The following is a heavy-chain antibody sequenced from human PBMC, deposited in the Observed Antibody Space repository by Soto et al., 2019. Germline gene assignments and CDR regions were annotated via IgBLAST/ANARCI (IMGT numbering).Heavy chain of an antibody. CDR1: GFTFNNYA. V-gene: IGHV3-23*01. CDR2: ISISGISK. J-gene: IGHJ6*02. Sequence: EVQLLESGGGLVQPGGSLRLSCAASGFTFNNYAMSWVRQAPGKGLEWVSTISISGISKYYADSVKGRYIISRDNSKNRLYLQMSRLRDEDTALYSCARTTITPDGFTRCYYGMDVWGRGTTVTVSS. D-gene: IGHD1-20*01. CDR3: ARTTITPDGFTRCYYGMDV.